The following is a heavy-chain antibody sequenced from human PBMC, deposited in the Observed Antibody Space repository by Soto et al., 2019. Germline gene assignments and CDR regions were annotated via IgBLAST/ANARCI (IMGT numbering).Heavy chain of an antibody. CDR1: GDSVSSNSAA. Sequence: SQTLSLTCAISGDSVSSNSAAWNWIRQSPSRGLEWLGRTYYRSKWYNDYAVSVKSRITINPDTSRNQFSLQLNSVTPEDTAVYYCARTLSRKGIAVNYYYYGMDVWGQGTTVTVSS. J-gene: IGHJ6*02. D-gene: IGHD6-19*01. CDR2: TYYRSKWYN. V-gene: IGHV6-1*01. CDR3: ARTLSRKGIAVNYYYYGMDV.